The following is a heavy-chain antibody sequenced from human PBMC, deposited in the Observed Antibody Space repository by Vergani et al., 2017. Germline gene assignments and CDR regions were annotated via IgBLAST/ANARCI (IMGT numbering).Heavy chain of an antibody. CDR2: ISSSSSTI. J-gene: IGHJ6*03. D-gene: IGHD2-2*01. Sequence: EVQLVESGGGLVQPGGSLRLSCAASGFTFSSYSMNWVRQAPGKGLEWVSYISSSSSTIYYADSVKGRFTISRDNAKNSLYLQMNSLRAEDTAVYYCARGPVVPACCRPYCYYYYMDVWGKGTTVTVSS. CDR1: GFTFSSYS. V-gene: IGHV3-48*04. CDR3: ARGPVVPACCRPYCYYYYMDV.